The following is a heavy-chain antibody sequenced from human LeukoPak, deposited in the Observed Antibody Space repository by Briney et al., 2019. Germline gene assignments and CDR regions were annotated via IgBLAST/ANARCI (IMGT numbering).Heavy chain of an antibody. D-gene: IGHD3-9*01. J-gene: IGHJ3*02. CDR2: ISSSDSTI. V-gene: IGHV3-48*03. CDR3: ARDSASGLRYFDWLLTRRSDAFDI. Sequence: GGSLRLSCAASGFTFSSYEMHWVRQAPGKGLEWVSYISSSDSTIYYADSVKGRFTISRDNAKNSLYLQMNSLRAEDTAVYYCARDSASGLRYFDWLLTRRSDAFDIWGQGTMVTVSS. CDR1: GFTFSSYE.